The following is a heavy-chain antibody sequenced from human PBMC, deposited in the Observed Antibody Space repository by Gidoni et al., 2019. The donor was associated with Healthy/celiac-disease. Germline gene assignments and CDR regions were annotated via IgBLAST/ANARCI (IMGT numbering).Heavy chain of an antibody. CDR2: INHSGST. J-gene: IGHJ2*01. CDR3: ARGGGNTVTTQKGPPYWYFDL. Sequence: QVQLQQWGAGLLKPSETLSLTCAVYGGSFSGYYWSWIRQPPGKGLEWIGEINHSGSTNYNPSLKSRVTISVDTSKNQFSLKLSSVTAADTAVYYCARGGGNTVTTQKGPPYWYFDLWGRGTLVTVSS. D-gene: IGHD4-17*01. V-gene: IGHV4-34*01. CDR1: GGSFSGYY.